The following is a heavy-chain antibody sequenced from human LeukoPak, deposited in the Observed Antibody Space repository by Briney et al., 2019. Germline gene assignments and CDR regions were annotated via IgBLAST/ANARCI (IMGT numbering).Heavy chain of an antibody. V-gene: IGHV1-2*06. CDR1: GYTFTGYY. Sequence: ASVKVSCKASGYTFTGYYMHWVRQAPGQGPEWIGRINPHSGGINYAQKFQGRVTMTRDTSISTAYMELSRLRSDDTAVYYCANLGDSSGYYRDFDYWGQGTLVTVS. D-gene: IGHD3-22*01. J-gene: IGHJ4*02. CDR3: ANLGDSSGYYRDFDY. CDR2: INPHSGGI.